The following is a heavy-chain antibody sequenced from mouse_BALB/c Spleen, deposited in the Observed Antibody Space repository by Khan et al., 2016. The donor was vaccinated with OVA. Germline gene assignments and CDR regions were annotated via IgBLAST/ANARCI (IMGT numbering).Heavy chain of an antibody. CDR1: GYTFTNYT. V-gene: IGHV1-4*01. J-gene: IGHJ2*01. CDR3: VRIPVPPYFFDS. CDR2: ISPSSGYT. Sequence: QVQLQQSGAELARPGASVKMSCKASGYTFTNYTMHWVKQRPGQGLEWIGYISPSSGYTDYNQKFKDKATLTADKSSSTAYMQLTSLTSDDSAVXYWVRIPVPPYFFDSWGQGTTLTVSS.